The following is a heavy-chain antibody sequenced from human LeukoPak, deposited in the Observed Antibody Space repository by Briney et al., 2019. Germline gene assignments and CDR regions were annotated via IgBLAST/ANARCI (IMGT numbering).Heavy chain of an antibody. CDR1: SGSLSSFY. Sequence: SETLSLTCTVSSGSLSSFYWSWIRQPAGKGLEWVGRIYPSGSTDYNASLKSRVTMSVDTSKKQFSLKLNSVTAADTAVYYCARSSGHDFDYWGQGILVTVSS. J-gene: IGHJ4*02. V-gene: IGHV4-4*07. D-gene: IGHD5-12*01. CDR2: IYPSGST. CDR3: ARSSGHDFDY.